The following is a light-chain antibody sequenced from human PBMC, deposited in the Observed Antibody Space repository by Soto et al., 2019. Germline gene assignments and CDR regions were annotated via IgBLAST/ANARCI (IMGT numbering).Light chain of an antibody. J-gene: IGKJ5*01. V-gene: IGKV1-39*01. CDR1: QSISSY. CDR3: QQSYSTHPIT. CDR2: AAS. Sequence: DIELTQSPSSLSASVGDRRTITCRASQSISSYLNCYQQKPAKASNLLIYAASSLQTGVPSRFSGSGAGTEFTLTISSLQPEDFADYYCQQSYSTHPITFGQGTRLEIK.